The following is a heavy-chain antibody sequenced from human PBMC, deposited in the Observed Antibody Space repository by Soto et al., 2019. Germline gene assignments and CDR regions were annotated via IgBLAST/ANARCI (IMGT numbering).Heavy chain of an antibody. CDR3: ARPLNYYDSSGDDAFDI. J-gene: IGHJ3*02. D-gene: IGHD3-22*01. Sequence: PGESLKLSCKGSGYSFSSYWISWLRQIPGKGLEWMGRIDPSDSHTNYSPSFQGHVTISADKAISTAYLQWSSLKASDTAMYYCARPLNYYDSSGDDAFDIWGQGTMVTVSS. CDR2: IDPSDSHT. CDR1: GYSFSSYW. V-gene: IGHV5-10-1*01.